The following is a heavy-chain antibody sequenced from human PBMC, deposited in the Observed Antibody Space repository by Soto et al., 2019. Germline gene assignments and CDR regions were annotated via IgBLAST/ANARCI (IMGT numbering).Heavy chain of an antibody. V-gene: IGHV3-74*01. CDR1: GFTFSSYW. J-gene: IGHJ5*02. CDR3: ARGSGYYYEWFDP. CDR2: INSDGSST. D-gene: IGHD3-22*01. Sequence: GGSLRLSCAASGFTFSSYWMHWVRQGPGKGLVWVSRINSDGSSTSSADSVKGRFTISRDNAKNTLYLQMNGLRAEDTAVYYCARGSGYYYEWFDPWGQGTLVTVSS.